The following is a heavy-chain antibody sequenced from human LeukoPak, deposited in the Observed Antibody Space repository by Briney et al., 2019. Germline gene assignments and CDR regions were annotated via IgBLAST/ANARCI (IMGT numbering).Heavy chain of an antibody. CDR2: IYYSGST. CDR1: GGSISSYY. D-gene: IGHD3-9*01. V-gene: IGHV4-59*01. Sequence: SETLSLTCTVSGGSISSYYWSWIRQPPGKGLEWIGYIYYSGSTNYNPSLKSRVTISVDTSKNQFSLKLSSVTAADTAVYYCARSNYDILTGYYYFDYWGQGTLVTVSS. J-gene: IGHJ4*02. CDR3: ARSNYDILTGYYYFDY.